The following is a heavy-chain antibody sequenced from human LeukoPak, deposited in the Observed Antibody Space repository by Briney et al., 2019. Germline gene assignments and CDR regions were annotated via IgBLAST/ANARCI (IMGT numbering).Heavy chain of an antibody. CDR2: IYFSGST. CDR3: ARDHGGWPYYYYYGMDV. V-gene: IGHV4-59*01. D-gene: IGHD6-19*01. J-gene: IGHJ6*02. Sequence: SGTLSLTSTVSGGSISGYYWSWIRQPPGKGVGCGWYIYFSGSTNYTTSLKSRVTISVDTSKNHFSMKLTYVTAADTAVYYCARDHGGWPYYYYYGMDVWGQGTTVTVSS. CDR1: GGSISGYY.